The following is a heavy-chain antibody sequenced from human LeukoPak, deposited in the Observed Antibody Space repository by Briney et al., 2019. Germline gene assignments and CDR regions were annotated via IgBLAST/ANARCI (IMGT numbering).Heavy chain of an antibody. V-gene: IGHV3-66*01. CDR1: GFTVSSKY. Sequence: GGSLRLSCAASGFTVSSKYMGWVRQAPGKGLEWVSVIYSGGDTYYADSVKGRFTISRDNSKNMIYLEMSSLKAEDTAVYYCAKERNLEIAVAGTIFDYWGQGTLVTVSS. CDR2: IYSGGDT. CDR3: AKERNLEIAVAGTIFDY. J-gene: IGHJ4*02. D-gene: IGHD6-19*01.